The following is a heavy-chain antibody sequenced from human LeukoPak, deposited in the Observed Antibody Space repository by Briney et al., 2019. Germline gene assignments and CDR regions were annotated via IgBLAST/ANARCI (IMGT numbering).Heavy chain of an antibody. CDR1: GYSFTRYD. V-gene: IGHV1-8*01. Sequence: ASAKVSCKASGYSFTRYDIIWVRQDPGPGLEWMGWINPNSGNTGYAQRFQRRVTMTRNTTISTAYIELSSLKSEDTAVYYCARGYNAGWTPLGYGGQGTLVTVSS. CDR3: ARGYNAGWTPLGY. D-gene: IGHD6-19*01. J-gene: IGHJ4*02. CDR2: INPNSGNT.